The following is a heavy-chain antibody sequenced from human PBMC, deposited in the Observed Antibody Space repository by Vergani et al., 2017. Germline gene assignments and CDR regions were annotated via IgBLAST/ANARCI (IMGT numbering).Heavy chain of an antibody. CDR3: ATQNSSSYYFDY. J-gene: IGHJ4*02. CDR2: IYHSGSP. CDR1: GGSISSGGYS. D-gene: IGHD6-13*01. V-gene: IGHV4-30-2*01. Sequence: QLQLQESGSGLVKPSQTLSLTCAVSGGSISSGGYSWSWIRQPPGKGLEWIGYIYHSGSPYYNPSLKSRVTISVDRSKNQFSLKLSSVTAADTAVYYCATQNSSSYYFDYWGQGTLVTVSS.